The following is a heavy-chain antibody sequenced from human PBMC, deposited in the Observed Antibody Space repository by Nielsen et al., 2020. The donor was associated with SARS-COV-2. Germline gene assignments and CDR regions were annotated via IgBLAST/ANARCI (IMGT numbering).Heavy chain of an antibody. V-gene: IGHV1-69*06. Sequence: SVKVSCKASGGTFSSYAISWVRQAPGQGLEWMGGIIPIFGTANYAQKFQGRVTITADRSASTGYMELSSLRSEDTAVYYCARDEGYCSGGSCFGFDPWGQGTLVTVSS. CDR2: IIPIFGTA. CDR1: GGTFSSYA. CDR3: ARDEGYCSGGSCFGFDP. D-gene: IGHD2-15*01. J-gene: IGHJ5*02.